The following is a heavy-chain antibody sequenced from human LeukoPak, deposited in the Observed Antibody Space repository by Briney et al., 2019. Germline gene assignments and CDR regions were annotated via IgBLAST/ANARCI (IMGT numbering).Heavy chain of an antibody. D-gene: IGHD6-13*01. CDR1: GGTFSSYA. CDR2: IIPIFGTA. V-gene: IGHV1-69*13. Sequence: SVKVSCKASGGTFSSYAISWVRQAPGQGLEWMGGIIPIFGTANYAQKFQGRVTITADESTSTAYMELSSLRSEDTAVYYCARDHRIRIAAAGTQGFDPWGQGTLVTVSS. J-gene: IGHJ5*02. CDR3: ARDHRIRIAAAGTQGFDP.